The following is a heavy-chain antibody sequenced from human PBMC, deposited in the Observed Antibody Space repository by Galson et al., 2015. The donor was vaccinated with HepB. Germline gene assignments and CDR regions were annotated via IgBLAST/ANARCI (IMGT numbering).Heavy chain of an antibody. Sequence: SLRLSCAASEFAFGSFSMNWVRQAPRKGLEWVSSITSSSSLIYYADSVKGRFTISRDNAKNSLFLQMNSLRAEDTAVYYCATTFGLVSHTYTMDVWGHGTTITVSS. V-gene: IGHV3-21*01. CDR2: ITSSSSLI. CDR1: EFAFGSFS. CDR3: ATTFGLVSHTYTMDV. J-gene: IGHJ6*02. D-gene: IGHD3/OR15-3a*01.